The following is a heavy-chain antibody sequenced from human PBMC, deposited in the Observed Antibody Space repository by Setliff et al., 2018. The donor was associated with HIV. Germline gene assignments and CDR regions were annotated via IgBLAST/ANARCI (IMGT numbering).Heavy chain of an antibody. Sequence: SETLSLTCTVSGGSISSGGFYWSWIRQHPGKGLEWTGYIYNSGSSMYYNPSLKIRATISVDTSKNQFSLKVTSVTASDTAVYYCTRHAGRENQLPNTYYYYMDVWGKGATVTVSS. J-gene: IGHJ6*03. V-gene: IGHV4-31*03. CDR2: IYNSGSS. CDR1: GGSISSGGFY. D-gene: IGHD2-2*01. CDR3: TRHAGRENQLPNTYYYYMDV.